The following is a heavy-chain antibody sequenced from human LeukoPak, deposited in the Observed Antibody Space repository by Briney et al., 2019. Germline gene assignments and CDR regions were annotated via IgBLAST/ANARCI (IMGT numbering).Heavy chain of an antibody. D-gene: IGHD3-22*01. CDR2: ISGSGGST. CDR3: AKDPVGPYYYDSEPWFDP. CDR1: GFTFSSYA. Sequence: GGSLRLSCAASGFTFSSYAMSWVRQAPGKGLEWVSAISGSGGSTYYADSVKGRFTISRDNSKNTLYLQMNSLRAEDTAVYYCAKDPVGPYYYDSEPWFDPWGQGTLVTVSS. J-gene: IGHJ5*02. V-gene: IGHV3-23*01.